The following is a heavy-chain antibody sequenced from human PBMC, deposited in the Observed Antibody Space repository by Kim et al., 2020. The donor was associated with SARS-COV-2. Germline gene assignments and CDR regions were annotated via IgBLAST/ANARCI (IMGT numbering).Heavy chain of an antibody. Sequence: ASVKVSCKASGYTFTSFDINWVRQATGQGLEWVGWMNPNSGNTGSAQKFQGRLTMTRNTSITTAYMELSSLRSEDTAVYYCARRNMVTTRTLDYWGQGTLVTVSS. CDR3: ARRNMVTTRTLDY. CDR2: MNPNSGNT. CDR1: GYTFTSFD. V-gene: IGHV1-8*01. D-gene: IGHD2-21*02. J-gene: IGHJ4*02.